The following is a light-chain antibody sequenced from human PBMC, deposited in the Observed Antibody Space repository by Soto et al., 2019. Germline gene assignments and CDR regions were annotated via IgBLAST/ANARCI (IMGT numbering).Light chain of an antibody. Sequence: DIQMAQAPYSLSAAVGDRVTIACRASQNINTDLNWYQQKPGKAPKLLMFDAASLQSGVPSRFSASGSRTDFTLTITSLQPEDFATYYCQQTSSAPFTFGPGTKVDIK. J-gene: IGKJ3*01. V-gene: IGKV1-39*01. CDR1: QNINTD. CDR3: QQTSSAPFT. CDR2: DAA.